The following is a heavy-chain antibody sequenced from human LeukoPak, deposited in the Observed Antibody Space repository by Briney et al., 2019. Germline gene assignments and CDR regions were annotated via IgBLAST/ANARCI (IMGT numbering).Heavy chain of an antibody. J-gene: IGHJ5*02. D-gene: IGHD6-13*01. CDR1: GGSFSGYY. Sequence: PSETLSLTCAVYGGSFSGYYWSWIRQPPGKGLEWIGEINHSGSTNYNPSLKSRVTISVDTSKNQSSLKLSSVTAADTAVYYCARGPRAIAAAGSWFDPWGQGTLVTVSS. V-gene: IGHV4-34*01. CDR2: INHSGST. CDR3: ARGPRAIAAAGSWFDP.